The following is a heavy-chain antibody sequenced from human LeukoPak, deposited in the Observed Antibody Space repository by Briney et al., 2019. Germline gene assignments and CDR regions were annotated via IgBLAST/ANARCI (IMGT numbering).Heavy chain of an antibody. V-gene: IGHV3-21*01. D-gene: IGHD4-11*01. CDR2: ISSSSSYI. Sequence: GGSLRLSCAASGFTFSSYSMNWVRQAPGKGLEWVSSISSSSSYIYYADSVKGRFTISRDNAKNSLYLQMNSLRAEDTAVYYCARHRAAVTTSPFDYWGQGTLVTVSS. CDR3: ARHRAAVTTSPFDY. CDR1: GFTFSSYS. J-gene: IGHJ4*02.